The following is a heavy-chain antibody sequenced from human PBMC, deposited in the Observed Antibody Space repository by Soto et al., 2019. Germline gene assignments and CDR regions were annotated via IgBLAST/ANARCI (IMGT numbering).Heavy chain of an antibody. D-gene: IGHD3-9*01. V-gene: IGHV3-30-3*01. J-gene: IGHJ3*01. CDR1: GFTFSSYA. CDR3: ARAPHVLRYFDWLLNH. CDR2: ISYDGSNK. Sequence: HPGGSLRLSCAASGFTFSSYAMHWVRQAPGKGLEWVAVISYDGSNKYYADSVKGRFTISRDNSKNTPYLQMNSLRAEDTAVYYCARAPHVLRYFDWLLNHWGQGTMVTVS.